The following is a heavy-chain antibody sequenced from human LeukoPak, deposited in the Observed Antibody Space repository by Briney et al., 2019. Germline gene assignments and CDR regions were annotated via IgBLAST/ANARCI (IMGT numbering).Heavy chain of an antibody. J-gene: IGHJ6*03. CDR1: GYTFTSYD. D-gene: IGHD1-26*01. Sequence: ASVKVSCKASGYTFTSYDINWVRQATGQGLEWMGWMNPNSGNTGYAQKFQGRVTITRNTSISTAYMELSSLRSEDTAVYYCARGGPGLGGSYSNYYYYMDVWGKGTTVTVSS. CDR2: MNPNSGNT. CDR3: ARGGPGLGGSYSNYYYYMDV. V-gene: IGHV1-8*03.